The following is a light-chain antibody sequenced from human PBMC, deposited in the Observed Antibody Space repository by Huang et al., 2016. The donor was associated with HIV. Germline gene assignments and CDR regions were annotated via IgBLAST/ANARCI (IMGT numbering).Light chain of an antibody. CDR3: QQSYSFPRT. Sequence: DIQMTQSPSSLYASVGDRVTISCRASQSISAYLTWYQHRPGRAPKLLIYATSDLQGGVPSRFSGSRSGTQFTLTISSLQPEDFATYYCQQSYSFPRTFGQGTKLDIK. CDR2: ATS. CDR1: QSISAY. V-gene: IGKV1-39*01. J-gene: IGKJ2*01.